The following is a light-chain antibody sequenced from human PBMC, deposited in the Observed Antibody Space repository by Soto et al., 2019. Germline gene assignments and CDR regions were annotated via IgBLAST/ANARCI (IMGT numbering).Light chain of an antibody. Sequence: DIQMTQSPSTLSASVGDRVTITCRASQSISSWLPWYRQKPGKAPKLLIYKASSLEGGVPSRFSGSGSGTEFALTISSLQPDDFATYYCQQYHSYSLTFGGGPKVDIK. CDR3: QQYHSYSLT. J-gene: IGKJ4*01. CDR2: KAS. V-gene: IGKV1-5*03. CDR1: QSISSW.